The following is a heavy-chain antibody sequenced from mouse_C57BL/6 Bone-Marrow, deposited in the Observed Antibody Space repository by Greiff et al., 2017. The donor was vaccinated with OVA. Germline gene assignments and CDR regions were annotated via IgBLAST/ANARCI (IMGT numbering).Heavy chain of an antibody. CDR1: GFNIKDYY. J-gene: IGHJ2*01. V-gene: IGHV14-2*01. D-gene: IGHD1-1*01. CDR2: IDPEDGET. Sequence: EVQGVESGAELVKPGASVKLSCTASGFNIKDYYMHWVKQRTEQGLEWIGRIDPEDGETKYAPKFQGKATITADTSYNTASLQLSSLTSADTAVYYCASSGRDYFDYWGQGTTLTVSS. CDR3: ASSGRDYFDY.